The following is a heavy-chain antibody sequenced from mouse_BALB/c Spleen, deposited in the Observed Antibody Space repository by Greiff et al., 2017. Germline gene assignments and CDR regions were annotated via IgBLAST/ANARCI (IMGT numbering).Heavy chain of an antibody. D-gene: IGHD4-1*01. Sequence: EVQRVESGGGLVKPGGSLKLSCAASGFAFSSYDLSWVRQTPEKRLEWVAYISSGGGSTYYPDTVKGRFTISRDNAKNTLYLQMSSLKSEDTAMYYCARHRTGTPFAYWGQGTLVTVSA. V-gene: IGHV5-12-1*01. J-gene: IGHJ3*01. CDR1: GFAFSSYD. CDR2: ISSGGGST. CDR3: ARHRTGTPFAY.